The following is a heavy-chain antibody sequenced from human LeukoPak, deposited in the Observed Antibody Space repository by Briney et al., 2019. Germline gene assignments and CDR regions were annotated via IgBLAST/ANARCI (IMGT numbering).Heavy chain of an antibody. V-gene: IGHV3-15*01. CDR3: TTGWPSADFDY. CDR2: IKSKTDGGTT. Sequence: PGGSLRLSCAASGFTFSNAWMSWVRQAPGKRLEWVGRIKSKTDGGTTDYAAPVKGRFTISRDDSKNTLYLQMNSLKTEDTAVYYCTTGWPSADFDYWGQGTLVTVSS. CDR1: GFTFSNAW. J-gene: IGHJ4*02.